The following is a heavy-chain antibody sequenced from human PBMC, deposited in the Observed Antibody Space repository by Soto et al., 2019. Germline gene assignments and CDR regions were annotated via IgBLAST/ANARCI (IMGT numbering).Heavy chain of an antibody. CDR2: IDPSDSYT. D-gene: IGHD5-18*01. J-gene: IGHJ6*02. V-gene: IGHV5-10-1*01. CDR1: RYSFTSYW. CDR3: ARLIQLWSNHYYGMDV. Sequence: PGESLKISCKGSRYSFTSYWISWVRQMPGKGLEWMGRIDPSDSYTNYSPSFQGHVTISADKSISTAYLQWSSLKASDTAMYYCARLIQLWSNHYYGMDVWGQGTTVTVSS.